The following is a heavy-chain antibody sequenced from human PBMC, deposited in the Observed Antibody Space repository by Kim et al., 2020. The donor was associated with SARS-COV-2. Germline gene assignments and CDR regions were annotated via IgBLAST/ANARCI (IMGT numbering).Heavy chain of an antibody. CDR3: ARGGSSGWYASYGMDV. J-gene: IGHJ6*02. V-gene: IGHV4-34*01. Sequence: SLKIRVTISVDTSKNQFSLKLSAVTAADTAVYYCARGGSSGWYASYGMDVWGQGTTVTVSS. D-gene: IGHD6-19*01.